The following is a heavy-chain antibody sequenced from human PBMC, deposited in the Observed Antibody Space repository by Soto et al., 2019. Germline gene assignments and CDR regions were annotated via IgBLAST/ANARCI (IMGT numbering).Heavy chain of an antibody. V-gene: IGHV5-10-1*01. CDR2: IDPTDSYT. CDR3: TTVDPKQYYYGMDV. J-gene: IGHJ6*02. CDR1: GYNFITDW. D-gene: IGHD4-4*01. Sequence: PGESLKISCKGSGYNFITDWISWVRQMPGKGLEWMGRIDPTDSYTKYSPSFEGHVTISADKSISTAYLQMNSLKTEDTAVYYCTTVDPKQYYYGMDVWGQGTTVTVSS.